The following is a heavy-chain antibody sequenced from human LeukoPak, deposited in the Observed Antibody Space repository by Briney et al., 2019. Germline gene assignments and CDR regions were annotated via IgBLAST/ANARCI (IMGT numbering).Heavy chain of an antibody. V-gene: IGHV5-51*01. Sequence: GESLKISCKGSGYSFTSCWIGWVRQMPGKGLEWMGVIYPGDSHTRYSPSFQGQVTISADKSISTAFLQWSSLKASDTAMYYCARHLSGSYSGYYFDYWGQGTLVTVSS. CDR2: IYPGDSHT. D-gene: IGHD1-26*01. J-gene: IGHJ4*02. CDR1: GYSFTSCW. CDR3: ARHLSGSYSGYYFDY.